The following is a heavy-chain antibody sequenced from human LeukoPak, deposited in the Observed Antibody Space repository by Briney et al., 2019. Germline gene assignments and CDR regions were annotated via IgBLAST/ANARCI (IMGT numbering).Heavy chain of an antibody. D-gene: IGHD3-22*01. J-gene: IGHJ4*02. CDR1: GYTFTGYY. V-gene: IGHV1-69*13. Sequence: ASVKVSCKASGYTFTGYYMHWVRQAPGQGLEWMGGIIPIFGTANYAQKFQGRVTITADESTSTAYMELSSLRSEDTAVYYCARCLHYYDSSGYAADACYFDYWGQGTLVTVSS. CDR3: ARCLHYYDSSGYAADACYFDY. CDR2: IIPIFGTA.